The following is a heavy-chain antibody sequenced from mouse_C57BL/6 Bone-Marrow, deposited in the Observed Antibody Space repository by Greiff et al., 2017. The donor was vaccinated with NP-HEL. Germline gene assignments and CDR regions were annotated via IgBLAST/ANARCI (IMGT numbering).Heavy chain of an antibody. V-gene: IGHV2-2*01. Sequence: QVQLQQSGPGLVQPSQSLSITCTVSGFSLTSYGVHWVRQSPGKGLEWLGVIWRGGSTDYNAAFISRLSISKDNSKSQVFFKMNSLQADDTAIYYWARWLPFAYWGQGTLVTVSA. J-gene: IGHJ3*01. CDR2: IWRGGST. CDR1: GFSLTSYG. D-gene: IGHD2-2*01. CDR3: ARWLPFAY.